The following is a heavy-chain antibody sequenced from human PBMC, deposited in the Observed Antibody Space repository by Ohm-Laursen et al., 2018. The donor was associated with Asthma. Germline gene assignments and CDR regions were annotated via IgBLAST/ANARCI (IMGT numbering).Heavy chain of an antibody. CDR3: ARDVMEWYLPAFDF. J-gene: IGHJ4*02. CDR1: GYTFSRYS. Sequence: RSLRLSCAASGYTFSRYSIHWVRQIPGKGLEWVAVGGSYYDGGLKYYADSVNGRFTVSRDDSKNTLYLQMNSLRPDDTAVYYCARDVMEWYLPAFDFWGQRTLVTVSS. D-gene: IGHD3-3*01. CDR2: GGSYYDGGLK. V-gene: IGHV3-30*03.